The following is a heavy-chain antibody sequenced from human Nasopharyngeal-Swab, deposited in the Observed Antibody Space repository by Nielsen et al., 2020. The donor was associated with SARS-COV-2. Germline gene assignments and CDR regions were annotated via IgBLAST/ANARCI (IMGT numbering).Heavy chain of an antibody. D-gene: IGHD2-21*01. V-gene: IGHV4-34*01. CDR2: INHSGST. Sequence: PGKGLEWIGEINHSGSTNYNPSLKSRVIISVDTSKNQFSLKLSSVTAADTAVYYCARAGDIRYYYYGMDVWGQGTTVTVSS. J-gene: IGHJ6*02. CDR3: ARAGDIRYYYYGMDV.